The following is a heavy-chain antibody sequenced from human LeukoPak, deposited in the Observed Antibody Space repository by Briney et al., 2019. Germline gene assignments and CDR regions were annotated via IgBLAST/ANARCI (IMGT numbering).Heavy chain of an antibody. Sequence: SETLSLTCTVSGGSINSSNNYWGWIRQPPGKGLEWIGSIYYSGSTYYNPSLKGRVSISVDTSKDQFSLKLSSMTAADTAVYYCARHRDNSGWYDFDYWGQGTLVTVSS. D-gene: IGHD6-19*01. CDR3: ARHRDNSGWYDFDY. V-gene: IGHV4-39*01. CDR1: GGSINSSNNY. CDR2: IYYSGST. J-gene: IGHJ4*02.